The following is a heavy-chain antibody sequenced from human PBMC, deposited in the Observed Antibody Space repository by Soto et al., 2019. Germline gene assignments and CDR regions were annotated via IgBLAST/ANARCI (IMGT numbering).Heavy chain of an antibody. CDR2: ISAYNGNT. V-gene: IGHV1-18*01. CDR1: GYTFTSYC. D-gene: IGHD2-2*01. CDR3: AREIVVVPAAPDAFDI. Sequence: ASVKVSCKASGYTFTSYCISWVLQAPGQGLEWMGWISAYNGNTNYAQKLQGRVTMTTDTSTSTAYMELRSLRSDDTAVYYCAREIVVVPAAPDAFDIWGQGTMVTVSS. J-gene: IGHJ3*02.